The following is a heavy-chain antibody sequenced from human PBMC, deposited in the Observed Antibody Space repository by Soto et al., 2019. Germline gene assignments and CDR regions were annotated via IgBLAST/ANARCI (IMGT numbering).Heavy chain of an antibody. V-gene: IGHV3-11*05. J-gene: IGHJ4*02. CDR3: VRESIGGALLIDF. D-gene: IGHD1-26*01. CDR2: ISGSSRYT. CDR1: GFTFSDYY. Sequence: PGGSLSLSCAASGFTFSDYYMSWIRQAPGKGLEWVSYISGSSRYTNYGDSVKGRFTVSRDNAKNSLYLQLDSLRAEDTAVYCCVRESIGGALLIDFWGQGTPVTVSS.